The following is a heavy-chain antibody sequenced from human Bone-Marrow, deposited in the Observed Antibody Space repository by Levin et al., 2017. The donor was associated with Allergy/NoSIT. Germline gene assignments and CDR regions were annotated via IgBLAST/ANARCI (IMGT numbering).Heavy chain of an antibody. V-gene: IGHV6-1*01. CDR3: ARGPYSGSYLVYYGMDV. Sequence: SETLSLTCAISGDSVSSNSAAWNWIRQSPSRGLEWLGRTYYRSKWYNDYAVSVKSRITINPDTSKNQFSLQLNSVTPEDTAVYYCARGPYSGSYLVYYGMDVWGQGTTVTVSS. CDR2: TYYRSKWYN. D-gene: IGHD1-26*01. J-gene: IGHJ6*02. CDR1: GDSVSSNSAA.